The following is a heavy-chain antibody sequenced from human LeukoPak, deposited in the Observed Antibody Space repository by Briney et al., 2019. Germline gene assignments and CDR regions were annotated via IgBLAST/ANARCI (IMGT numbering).Heavy chain of an antibody. Sequence: GGSLRLSCADSGFTFSSYAMSWVRQAPGKGLEWVSAISGSGGSTYYADSVKGRFTISRDNSKNTLYLQMNSLRAEDTAVYYCAKDRDSGYSSGWYGGETDYWGQGTLVTVSS. V-gene: IGHV3-23*01. CDR2: ISGSGGST. J-gene: IGHJ4*02. CDR3: AKDRDSGYSSGWYGGETDY. CDR1: GFTFSSYA. D-gene: IGHD6-19*01.